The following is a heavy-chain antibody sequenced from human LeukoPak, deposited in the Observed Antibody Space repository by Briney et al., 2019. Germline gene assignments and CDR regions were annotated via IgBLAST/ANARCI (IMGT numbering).Heavy chain of an antibody. V-gene: IGHV1-69*13. CDR3: ARAGPSGHTDWFDP. CDR2: IIPIFGTA. CDR1: GGTFSSYA. D-gene: IGHD3-10*01. Sequence: ASVKVSCKASGGTFSSYAVSWVRQAPGQGLEWMGGIIPIFGTANYAQKFQGRVTITADESTSSAYTELSSLRSEDTAVFYCARAGPSGHTDWFDPWGQGTLVTVSS. J-gene: IGHJ5*02.